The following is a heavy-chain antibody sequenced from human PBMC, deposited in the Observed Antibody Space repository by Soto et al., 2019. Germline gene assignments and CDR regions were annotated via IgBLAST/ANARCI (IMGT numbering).Heavy chain of an antibody. V-gene: IGHV1-69*06. CDR3: ARAIKRWEVNYYFDF. J-gene: IGHJ4*02. Sequence: QVVLLQSGAEVKEPGSSVRVSCQVSGSTFNNFAFSWVRQAPGHGPAWMGGIVVDSNTAEYSQRFQDRVTITADTYTDTLYMELGSLTFEDTAVYYCARAIKRWEVNYYFDFWGQGTLVTVSS. CDR2: IVVDSNTA. D-gene: IGHD1-26*01. CDR1: GSTFNNFA.